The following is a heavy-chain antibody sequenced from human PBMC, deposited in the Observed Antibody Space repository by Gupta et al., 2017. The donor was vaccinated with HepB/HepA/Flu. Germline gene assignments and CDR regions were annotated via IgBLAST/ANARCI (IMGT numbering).Heavy chain of an antibody. D-gene: IGHD4/OR15-4a*01. Sequence: QVTLKESVPVLVKPTETLTLTCTVSGFSLTNGRMGGSWILQPTGKALEWLAHIFSNDEKSYSTSLKKRLTISKDSSKSQVVLTMTNMDPMDTATYYCARMGPRQLWWGMDVWGKGTTVTVSS. CDR3: ARMGPRQLWWGMDV. J-gene: IGHJ6*03. V-gene: IGHV2-26*01. CDR2: IFSNDEK. CDR1: GFSLTNGRMG.